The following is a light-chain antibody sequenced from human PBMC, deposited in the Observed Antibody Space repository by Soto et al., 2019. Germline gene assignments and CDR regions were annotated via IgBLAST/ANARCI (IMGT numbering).Light chain of an antibody. Sequence: EIVLTQSPGTLSLSPGERATLSFRASQSVSSNYLAWCQQKPGQAPRLLIYGASIRATGIPDRFSGSGSGRDFTLTISRLEPEDFEVYYCQQYGNSPWTFGRGTTVEIK. CDR3: QQYGNSPWT. V-gene: IGKV3-20*01. CDR1: QSVSSNY. J-gene: IGKJ1*01. CDR2: GAS.